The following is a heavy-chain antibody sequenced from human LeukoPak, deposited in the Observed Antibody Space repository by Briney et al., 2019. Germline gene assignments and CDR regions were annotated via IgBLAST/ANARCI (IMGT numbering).Heavy chain of an antibody. CDR3: ARVGGSSWYGPSYFDI. V-gene: IGHV4-59*01. D-gene: IGHD6-13*01. CDR1: GGSFSTYY. CDR2: VFYSGST. Sequence: SETLSLTCTVSGGSFSTYYWSWVRQPPGKGLEWIGYVFYSGSTNYNPSLKSRVTISVDTSKNQFSLKLSSVTAADTAVYYCARVGGSSWYGPSYFDIWGQGTMVTVSS. J-gene: IGHJ3*02.